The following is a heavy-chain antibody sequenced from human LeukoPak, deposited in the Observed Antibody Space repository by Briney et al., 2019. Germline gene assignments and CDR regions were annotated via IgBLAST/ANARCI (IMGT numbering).Heavy chain of an antibody. V-gene: IGHV3-7*01. CDR1: GFTLRTYW. CDR3: VREASGGTKGVSGTFDI. J-gene: IGHJ3*02. D-gene: IGHD6-13*01. CDR2: IKRDGSEK. Sequence: GGSLRLSCAASGFTLRTYWMSWVRQAPGKGLEWVASIKRDGSEKYYVDSVKGRFTISRDNAKNSQYLQMNSLRAEDTAVYHCVREASGGTKGVSGTFDIWGQGTLVTVSS.